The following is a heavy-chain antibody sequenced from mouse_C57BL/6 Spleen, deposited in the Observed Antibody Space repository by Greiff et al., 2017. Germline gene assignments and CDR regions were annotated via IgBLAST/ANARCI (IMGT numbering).Heavy chain of an antibody. CDR2: ISNLAYSI. CDR1: GFTFSDYG. CDR3: ARYGSSYVTFDY. D-gene: IGHD1-1*01. J-gene: IGHJ2*01. V-gene: IGHV5-15*01. Sequence: EVQVVESGGGLVQPGGSLKLSCAASGFTFSDYGMAWVRQAPRKGPEWVAFISNLAYSIYYADTVTGRFTISRENAKNTLYLEMSSLRSEDTAMYYCARYGSSYVTFDYWGQGTTLTVSS.